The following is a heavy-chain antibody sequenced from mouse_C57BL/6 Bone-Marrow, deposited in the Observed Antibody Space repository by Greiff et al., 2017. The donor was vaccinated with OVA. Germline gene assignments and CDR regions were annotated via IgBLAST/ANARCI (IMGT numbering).Heavy chain of an antibody. Sequence: VQLQQPGAELVRPGTSVKLSCKASGYTFTSYWMHWVKQRPGQGLEWIGVIDPSDSYTNYNQKFKGKATLTVDTSSSTAYMQISSLTSEDSAVYYCAREGDVDYWGQGTTLTVSS. J-gene: IGHJ2*01. V-gene: IGHV1-59*01. CDR1: GYTFTSYW. CDR2: IDPSDSYT. D-gene: IGHD3-3*01. CDR3: AREGDVDY.